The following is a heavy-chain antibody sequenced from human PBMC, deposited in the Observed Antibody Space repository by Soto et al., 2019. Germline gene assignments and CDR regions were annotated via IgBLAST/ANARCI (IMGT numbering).Heavy chain of an antibody. J-gene: IGHJ6*02. CDR3: ARGLKNYYGVDV. V-gene: IGHV3-74*01. Sequence: EVKVVESGGGLVQPGGSLRLSCAASGFTFTTYWMHWVRQVPGKGLVWVSRIKGDGSSLSYADSVKGRFTISRDNVENTVYLQMGSLRADDTVVYYCARGLKNYYGVDVWGQGTTVTVSS. CDR2: IKGDGSSL. CDR1: GFTFTTYW.